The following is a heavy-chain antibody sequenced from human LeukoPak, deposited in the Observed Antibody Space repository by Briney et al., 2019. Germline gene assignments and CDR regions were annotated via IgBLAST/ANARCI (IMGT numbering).Heavy chain of an antibody. V-gene: IGHV3-23*01. CDR1: GFTFSSYA. D-gene: IGHD6-13*01. Sequence: PGGSLRLSCAASGFTFSSYAMSWVRQAPGKGLEWVSAISGSGGSTYYADSVKGRFTISRDNSKNTLYLQMNSLRAEDTAVYYCAKDVLTLIAAADTMNNWFDPWGQGTLVTVSS. CDR3: AKDVLTLIAAADTMNNWFDP. CDR2: ISGSGGST. J-gene: IGHJ5*02.